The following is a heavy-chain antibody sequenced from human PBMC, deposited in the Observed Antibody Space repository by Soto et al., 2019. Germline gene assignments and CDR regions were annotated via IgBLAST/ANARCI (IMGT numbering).Heavy chain of an antibody. Sequence: EVQLVESGGGLVQAGGSLRLSCAASGFTFSNYWMHWVRQAPGKGLVWVSRLNSDGSTINYAGSVEGRFTISRDNAKNTLYLQMNGLGTEDTAVYYCARGGGTQLWSIVYNWSHGTMVTVSS. CDR1: GFTFSNYW. V-gene: IGHV3-74*01. D-gene: IGHD1-1*01. CDR3: ARGGGTQLWSIVYN. J-gene: IGHJ3*02. CDR2: LNSDGSTI.